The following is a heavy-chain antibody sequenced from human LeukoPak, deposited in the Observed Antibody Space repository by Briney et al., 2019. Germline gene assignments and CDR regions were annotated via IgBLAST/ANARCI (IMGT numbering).Heavy chain of an antibody. CDR1: GFTFSSYA. CDR3: AKDRDYYGSGSLPDY. Sequence: PGGSLSLSCAASGFTFSSYAMSWVRQAPGKGLERVSAISGSGGSTYYADSVKGRFTISRGNSKNTMYLQMNSLRAEDTAVYYCAKDRDYYGSGSLPDYWGQGTLVTVSS. V-gene: IGHV3-23*01. J-gene: IGHJ4*02. D-gene: IGHD3-10*01. CDR2: ISGSGGST.